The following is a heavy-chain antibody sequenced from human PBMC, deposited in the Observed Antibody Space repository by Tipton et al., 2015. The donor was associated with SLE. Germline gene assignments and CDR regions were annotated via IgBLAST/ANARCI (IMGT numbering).Heavy chain of an antibody. CDR3: ASGGRDGYTPPHFDY. Sequence: TLSLTCTVSGGSISSYYWSWIRQPPGKGLEWIGYIYYSGSTNYNPSLKSRVTISVDTSKNQFSLKLSSVTAADTAVYYCASGGRDGYTPPHFDYWGQGTLVTVSS. V-gene: IGHV4-59*01. J-gene: IGHJ4*02. D-gene: IGHD5-24*01. CDR1: GGSISSYY. CDR2: IYYSGST.